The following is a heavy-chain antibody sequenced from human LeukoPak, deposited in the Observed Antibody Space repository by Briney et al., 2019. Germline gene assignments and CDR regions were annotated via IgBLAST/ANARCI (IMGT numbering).Heavy chain of an antibody. Sequence: SETLSLTCTVSVGSISSDSYYWAWIRQPPGEGLEWIGYIYHSGATYYNLSLKSRVTISVDISKNQFSLKLSSVTAADTAVYYCARDYGGNSVWDYWGQGTLVTVSS. V-gene: IGHV4-30-2*01. CDR2: IYHSGAT. D-gene: IGHD4/OR15-4a*01. CDR1: VGSISSDSYY. CDR3: ARDYGGNSVWDY. J-gene: IGHJ4*02.